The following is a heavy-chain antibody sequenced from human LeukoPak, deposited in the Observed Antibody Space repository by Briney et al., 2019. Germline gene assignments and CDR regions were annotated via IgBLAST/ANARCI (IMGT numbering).Heavy chain of an antibody. J-gene: IGHJ4*02. CDR3: ARGGRYSSGWYVPAWYSYYFDY. D-gene: IGHD6-19*01. CDR1: GYSFTSYW. Sequence: GESLKISCKGSGYSFTSYWIGWVRQMPGKGLEWMGIIYPGDSDTRYSPSFQGQVTISADKSISTAYLQWSSLKASDTAMYYCARGGRYSSGWYVPAWYSYYFDYWGQGTLVTVSS. CDR2: IYPGDSDT. V-gene: IGHV5-51*01.